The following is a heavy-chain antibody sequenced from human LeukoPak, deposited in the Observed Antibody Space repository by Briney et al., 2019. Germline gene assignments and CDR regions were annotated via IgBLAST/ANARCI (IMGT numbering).Heavy chain of an antibody. CDR2: ISGSGGST. CDR1: GGSFSGYY. J-gene: IGHJ4*02. V-gene: IGHV3-23*01. CDR3: AKDLTAGTSYYFDY. D-gene: IGHD6-13*01. Sequence: LTCAVYGGSFSGYYWSWVRQAPGKGLEWVSAISGSGGSTYYADSVKGRFTISRDNSKNTLYLQMNSLRAEDTAVYYCAKDLTAGTSYYFDYWGQGTLVTVSS.